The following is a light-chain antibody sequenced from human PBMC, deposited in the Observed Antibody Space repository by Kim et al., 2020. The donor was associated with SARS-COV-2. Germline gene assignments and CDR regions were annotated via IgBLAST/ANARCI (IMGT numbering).Light chain of an antibody. J-gene: IGLJ7*01. CDR2: LNSYGSH. CDR1: SGHSSYA. V-gene: IGLV4-69*01. CDR3: QTWGTGIAV. Sequence: SVKLTCTLSSGHSSYAIAWHQQQPEKGPRYLLKLNSYGSHSKGDGIPARFSGSSSGAERYLSISSLQSEDKADYYCQTWGTGIAVFGGGAQLTVL.